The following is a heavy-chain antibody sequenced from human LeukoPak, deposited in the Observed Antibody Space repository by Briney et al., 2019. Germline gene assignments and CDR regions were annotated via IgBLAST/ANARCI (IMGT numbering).Heavy chain of an antibody. J-gene: IGHJ6*02. D-gene: IGHD6-13*01. CDR2: INHSGST. Sequence: SETLSLTCAVYGGSFSGYYWSWIRQPPGKGQEWIGEINHSGSTNYNPSLKSRVTISVDTSKNQFSLRLSSVTAADTAVYYCARLGGSSWYRYYYGMDVWSQGTTVTVSS. CDR3: ARLGGSSWYRYYYGMDV. CDR1: GGSFSGYY. V-gene: IGHV4-34*01.